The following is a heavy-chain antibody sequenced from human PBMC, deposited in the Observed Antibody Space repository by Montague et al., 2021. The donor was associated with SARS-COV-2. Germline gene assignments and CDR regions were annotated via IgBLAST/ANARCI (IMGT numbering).Heavy chain of an antibody. CDR1: GDSIGSYH. CDR2: IYYSGT. J-gene: IGHJ3*01. Sequence: SETLSLTCSVSGDSIGSYHWSWIRQPPGKGLEYIGYIYYSGTNXXPSLXSGVTISVDTSNNQFSLKLSSVTAADTAVYYCARGAGGGTTFVYDPWGQGTMVTVSS. CDR3: ARGAGGGTTFVYDP. V-gene: IGHV4-59*01. D-gene: IGHD2/OR15-2a*01.